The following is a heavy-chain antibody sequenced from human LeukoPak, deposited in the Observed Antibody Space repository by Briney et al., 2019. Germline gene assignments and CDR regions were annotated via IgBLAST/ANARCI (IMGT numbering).Heavy chain of an antibody. V-gene: IGHV4-59*08. CDR2: IYETGHT. D-gene: IGHD2-2*01. Sequence: SETLSLTCTVSGGSINNYYWSWIRQPPGKGLEWIAYIYETGHTGYNPSLKTRVTISLDTSKNQFSLKLNSVTAADTAVYYCAKGSGSSTYTYQCYFDYWGQGALVTVSS. CDR3: AKGSGSSTYTYQCYFDY. J-gene: IGHJ4*02. CDR1: GGSINNYY.